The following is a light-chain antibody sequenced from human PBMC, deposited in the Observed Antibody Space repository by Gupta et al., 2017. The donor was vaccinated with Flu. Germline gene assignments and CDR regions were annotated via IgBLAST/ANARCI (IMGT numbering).Light chain of an antibody. V-gene: IGKV3-20*01. CDR2: HVS. CDR3: MQYRRSWVT. CDR1: ESLATDVRSY. Sequence: EIVLTQSPGTLSTFPGQRVTLSCRASESLATDVRSYLAWFQQKSGQPPRLLLYHVSTRASGVPDRFTGSGAGTDFSLTIDSLEPEDFATYFCMQYRRSWVTFGGGTKVDMK. J-gene: IGKJ4*01.